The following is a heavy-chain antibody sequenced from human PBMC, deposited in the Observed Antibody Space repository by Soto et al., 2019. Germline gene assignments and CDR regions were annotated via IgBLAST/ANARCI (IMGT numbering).Heavy chain of an antibody. D-gene: IGHD6-19*01. V-gene: IGHV4-39*01. CDR2: IYYSGST. CDR3: ARHNGIAVAGAPARIWYYFDY. Sequence: SETLSLTCTVSGGSISSSSYYWGWIRQPPGKGLEWIGSIYYSGSTYYNPSLKSRVTISVDTSKSQFSLKLSSVTAADTAVYYCARHNGIAVAGAPARIWYYFDYRGQRALVPVSA. CDR1: GGSISSSSYY. J-gene: IGHJ4*02.